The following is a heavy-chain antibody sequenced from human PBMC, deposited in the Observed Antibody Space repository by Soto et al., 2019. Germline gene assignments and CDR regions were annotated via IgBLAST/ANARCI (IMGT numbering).Heavy chain of an antibody. J-gene: IGHJ6*02. D-gene: IGHD3-10*01. CDR1: CASIRSSSYS. Sequence: SETLSLTCVVSCASIRSSSYSWGWIRQPPGKGLEWIGSMSYGGGSYYNPSLKSRVTISADTSMNQISLKMSSVTAAETAVYYCARHRREGVRGALYHYYGMDVWDQGTPVTVSS. V-gene: IGHV4-39*01. CDR3: ARHRREGVRGALYHYYGMDV. CDR2: MSYGGGS.